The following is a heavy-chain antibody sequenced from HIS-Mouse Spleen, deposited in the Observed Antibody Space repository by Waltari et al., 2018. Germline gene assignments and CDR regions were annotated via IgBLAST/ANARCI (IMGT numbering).Heavy chain of an antibody. CDR2: IYYSGST. J-gene: IGHJ2*01. D-gene: IGHD6-13*01. V-gene: IGHV4-39*07. CDR3: AREIPYSSSWYDWYFDL. CDR1: GCSLSSSRYY. Sequence: QLQLQESGPGLVKPSETLSPTCTGSGCSLSSSRYYWGWIRQPPGKGLEWIGSIYYSGSTYYNPSLKSRVTISVDTSKNQFSLKLSSVTAADTAVYYCAREIPYSSSWYDWYFDLWGRGTLVTVSS.